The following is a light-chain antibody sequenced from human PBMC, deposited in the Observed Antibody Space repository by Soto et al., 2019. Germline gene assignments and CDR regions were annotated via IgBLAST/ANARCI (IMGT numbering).Light chain of an antibody. V-gene: IGLV2-14*01. Sequence: QSVLTQPASVSGSPGQSITISCTGTSSDVGGYNYVSWYQQHPGKAPKLMIYDVSNRPSGVSNRFSGSKSGNTASLTISGLQADDEDDDYCCSYTSSSTLVVFGGGTKVTVL. CDR3: CSYTSSSTLVV. CDR2: DVS. CDR1: SSDVGGYNY. J-gene: IGLJ2*01.